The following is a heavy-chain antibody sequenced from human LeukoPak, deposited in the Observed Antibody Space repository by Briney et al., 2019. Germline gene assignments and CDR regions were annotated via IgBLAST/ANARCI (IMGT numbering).Heavy chain of an antibody. Sequence: PGGSLRLSCAASGFTFSSYTMNWVRQAPGKGPEWVSYISSSSNTIYYADSVKGRFTISRDNSKNTLYLQMNSLRTEDTAVYYCAKDSRTKDIVVVVAVWGQGTLVTVSS. D-gene: IGHD2-15*01. V-gene: IGHV3-48*01. J-gene: IGHJ4*02. CDR2: ISSSSNTI. CDR3: AKDSRTKDIVVVVAV. CDR1: GFTFSSYT.